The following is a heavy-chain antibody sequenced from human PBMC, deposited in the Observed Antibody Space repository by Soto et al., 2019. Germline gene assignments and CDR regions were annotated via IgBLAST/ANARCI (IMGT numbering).Heavy chain of an antibody. CDR3: ARDPYHYGSGSYYFDD. Sequence: QVQLVESGGGVVQPGTSPRLSCTASGFTFSSNGMHWVRQAPGRGLEWVAFIWYNGINKYYADSVKGRFIISRDNSENTVYLQMNSLRAEDTAVYYCARDPYHYGSGSYYFDDWGQGTLVTVSS. V-gene: IGHV3-33*01. CDR2: IWYNGINK. D-gene: IGHD3-10*01. J-gene: IGHJ4*02. CDR1: GFTFSSNG.